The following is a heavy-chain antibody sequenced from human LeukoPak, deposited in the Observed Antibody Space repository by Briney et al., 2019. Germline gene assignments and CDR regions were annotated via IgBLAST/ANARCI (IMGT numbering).Heavy chain of an antibody. CDR3: ERGGVAAAGEYGMDV. D-gene: IGHD6-13*01. J-gene: IGHJ6*02. Sequence: PGRSLRLSCAASGFTFSSYAMHWVRQAPGKGLEWVAVISYDGSNKYYADSVKGRFTISRDNSKNTLYLQMNSLRAEDTAVYYCERGGVAAAGEYGMDVWGQGTTVTVSS. V-gene: IGHV3-30*04. CDR2: ISYDGSNK. CDR1: GFTFSSYA.